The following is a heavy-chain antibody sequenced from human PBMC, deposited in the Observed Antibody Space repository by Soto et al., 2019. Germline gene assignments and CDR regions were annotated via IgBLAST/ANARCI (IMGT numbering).Heavy chain of an antibody. V-gene: IGHV3-21*01. Sequence: GGSLRLSCAASGFTFSSYSMNWVRQAPGKGLEWVSSISSSSSYIYYADSVKGRFTISRDNAKNSLYLQMSSLRAEDTAVYYCARGQTPGAFDIWGQGTMVTVSS. J-gene: IGHJ3*02. CDR1: GFTFSSYS. CDR2: ISSSSSYI. CDR3: ARGQTPGAFDI.